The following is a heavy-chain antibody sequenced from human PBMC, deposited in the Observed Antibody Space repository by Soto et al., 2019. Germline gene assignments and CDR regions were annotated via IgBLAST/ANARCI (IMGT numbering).Heavy chain of an antibody. CDR3: ARDTDYGGNFGSFDY. CDR1: GGSISSGDYY. V-gene: IGHV4-30-2*01. Sequence: PSETLSLTCTVSGGSISSGDYYWSWIRQPPGKGLEWIGYIYHSGSTYYNPSLKSRVTISVDRSKNQFSLKLSSVTAADTAVYYCARDTDYGGNFGSFDYWGQGTLVTVSS. J-gene: IGHJ4*02. D-gene: IGHD4-17*01. CDR2: IYHSGST.